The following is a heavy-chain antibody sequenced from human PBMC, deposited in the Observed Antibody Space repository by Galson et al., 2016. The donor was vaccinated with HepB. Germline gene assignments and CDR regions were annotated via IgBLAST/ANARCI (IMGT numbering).Heavy chain of an antibody. Sequence: SLRHSCAASGFSFRLYAMHWVRQAPGKGLEWVAFIWFDGNKKSYAESVKGRFTVSRDNSNDTLFLQMNSLRVEDTAVYYCARATTYYYYYMDVWGKGTTVTVSS. CDR1: GFSFRLYA. D-gene: IGHD1-1*01. V-gene: IGHV3-33*01. CDR3: ARATTYYYYYMDV. CDR2: IWFDGNKK. J-gene: IGHJ6*03.